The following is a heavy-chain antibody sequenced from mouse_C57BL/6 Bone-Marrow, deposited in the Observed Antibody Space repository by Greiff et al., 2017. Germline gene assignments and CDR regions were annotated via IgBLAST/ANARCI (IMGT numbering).Heavy chain of an antibody. V-gene: IGHV2-5*01. J-gene: IGHJ1*03. Sequence: VQLKESGPGLVQPSQRLSITCTVSGFSLTSYGVHWVRQSPGKGLEWLGVIWRGGSTDYNAAFMSRLSLTKDNSKSQVFFKMNSLQADDTAIYYCAGHYGRSSYWYFDVWGTGTTVTVSS. CDR1: GFSLTSYG. D-gene: IGHD1-1*01. CDR2: IWRGGST. CDR3: AGHYGRSSYWYFDV.